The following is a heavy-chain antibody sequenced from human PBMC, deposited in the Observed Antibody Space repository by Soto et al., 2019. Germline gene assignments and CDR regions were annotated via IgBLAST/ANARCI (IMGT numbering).Heavy chain of an antibody. D-gene: IGHD5-12*01. Sequence: SETLSLICTVSGGSISHHYWSWVRQPAGTRLEWIGRMYVTGTTNYNPSLKNRVSMSIDTSKNQFSLKLSSVTAADTAVYYCARDGGYTGYEEGNPFDIWGQGTMVTVSS. CDR3: ARDGGYTGYEEGNPFDI. V-gene: IGHV4-4*07. CDR2: MYVTGTT. J-gene: IGHJ3*02. CDR1: GGSISHHY.